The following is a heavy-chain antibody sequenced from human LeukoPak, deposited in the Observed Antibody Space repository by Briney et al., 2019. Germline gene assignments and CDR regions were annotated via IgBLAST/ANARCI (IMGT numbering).Heavy chain of an antibody. D-gene: IGHD4-17*01. CDR3: AGARHGDYRWDY. CDR1: GYSFTSYW. J-gene: IGHJ4*02. V-gene: IGHV5-51*01. CDR2: IHSADSNT. Sequence: ESLTISCKDSGYSFTSYWIGWVRQMPGKGLEWMGIIHSADSNTKYSPSFQGQVTISADKSISTAYLQWSGLKASDTAMYYCAGARHGDYRWDYWGQGTLVTVSS.